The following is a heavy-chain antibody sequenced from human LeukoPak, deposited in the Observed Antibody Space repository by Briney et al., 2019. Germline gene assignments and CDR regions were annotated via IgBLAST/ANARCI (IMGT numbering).Heavy chain of an antibody. CDR1: GGTFSSYA. Sequence: GASVKVSCKASGGTFSSYAISWVRQAPGQGLEWMGGIIPIFGTANYAQKFQGRVTITADKSTSTAYMELSSLRAEDTAVYYCARDPYGGYRYLDYWGQGTLVTVSS. J-gene: IGHJ4*02. CDR2: IIPIFGTA. CDR3: ARDPYGGYRYLDY. V-gene: IGHV1-69*06. D-gene: IGHD5-12*01.